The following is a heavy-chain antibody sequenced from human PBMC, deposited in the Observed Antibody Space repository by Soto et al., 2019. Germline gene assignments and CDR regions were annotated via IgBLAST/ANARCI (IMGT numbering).Heavy chain of an antibody. D-gene: IGHD2-8*01. CDR1: GFTFSSYG. J-gene: IGHJ6*02. CDR2: IWYDGSNK. CDR3: ARGLGDIVLMVYAIKTWDYYYGMDV. Sequence: PGGSLRLSCAASGFTFSSYGMHWVRQAPGKGLEWVAVIWYDGSNKYYADSVKGRFTISRDNSKNTLYLQMNSLRAEDTAVYYCARGLGDIVLMVYAIKTWDYYYGMDVWGQGTTVTVSS. V-gene: IGHV3-33*01.